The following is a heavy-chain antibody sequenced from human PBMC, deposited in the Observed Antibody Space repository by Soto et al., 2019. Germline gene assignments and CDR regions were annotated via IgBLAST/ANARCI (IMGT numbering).Heavy chain of an antibody. Sequence: SETLSLTCTVSGGSISSSSYSWGWIRQPPGKGLEWIGTIYYSGSTYYNPSLKSRVTISVDTSKNQFSLKLSSVTAADTAVYYCARLRDDILTGYYSFYFDYWGQGTLVTVSS. CDR3: ARLRDDILTGYYSFYFDY. CDR1: GGSISSSSYS. D-gene: IGHD3-9*01. J-gene: IGHJ4*02. CDR2: IYYSGST. V-gene: IGHV4-39*01.